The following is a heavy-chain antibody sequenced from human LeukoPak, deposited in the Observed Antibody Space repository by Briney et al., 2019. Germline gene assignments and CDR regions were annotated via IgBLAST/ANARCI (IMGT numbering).Heavy chain of an antibody. J-gene: IGHJ6*02. Sequence: PSETLSLTCTVSGGSISSYYWSWIRQPPGKGLEWIGYIYYSGSTNYNPSLKSRVTISVDTSKNQFSLKLSSVTAADTAVYYCARGLYDFWSGYYPYYYNYYGMDVWGQGTTVTVSS. CDR3: ARGLYDFWSGYYPYYYNYYGMDV. CDR1: GGSISSYY. V-gene: IGHV4-59*01. D-gene: IGHD3-3*01. CDR2: IYYSGST.